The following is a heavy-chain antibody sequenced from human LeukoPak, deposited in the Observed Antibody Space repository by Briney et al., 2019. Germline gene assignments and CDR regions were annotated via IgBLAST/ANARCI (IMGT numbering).Heavy chain of an antibody. CDR2: ISGSGGST. CDR3: AKSLTSEPFGMDV. V-gene: IGHV3-23*01. Sequence: PGGSLRLSCAASGFIFSRHWMAWVRQAPGKGLEWVSAISGSGGSTYYADSVKGRFTISRDNSKNTLYLQMNSLRAEDTAVYYCAKSLTSEPFGMDVWGQGTTVTVSS. J-gene: IGHJ6*02. CDR1: GFIFSRHW. D-gene: IGHD1-14*01.